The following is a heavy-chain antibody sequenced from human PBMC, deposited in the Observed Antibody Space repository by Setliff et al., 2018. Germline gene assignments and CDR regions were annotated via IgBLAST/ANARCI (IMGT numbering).Heavy chain of an antibody. J-gene: IGHJ4*02. CDR2: IDSSGGRI. CDR3: TRAPDYGEIDY. D-gene: IGHD4-17*01. Sequence: GGSLRLSCAASGFTFGSYEMNWVRRAPGKGLEWVSFIDSSGGRIYYAESVKVRFTISRDNAENSLYLQMNSLRAEDTAVYYCTRAPDYGEIDYWGQGTLVTVSS. V-gene: IGHV3-48*03. CDR1: GFTFGSYE.